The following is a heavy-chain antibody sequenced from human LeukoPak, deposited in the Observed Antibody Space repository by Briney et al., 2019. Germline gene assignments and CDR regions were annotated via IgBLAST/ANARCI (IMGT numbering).Heavy chain of an antibody. J-gene: IGHJ4*02. CDR1: GGSISSYY. D-gene: IGHD5-18*01. V-gene: IGHV4-4*07. Sequence: SETLSLTCTVSGGSISSYYWSWIRQPARKALEWIGRIYSSWSTNYNPSLKSRVTMSVDTSKNQFSLKLSSVTAADTAVYFCARSQDYNTAMVTYFDYWGQGTLVTVSS. CDR2: IYSSWST. CDR3: ARSQDYNTAMVTYFDY.